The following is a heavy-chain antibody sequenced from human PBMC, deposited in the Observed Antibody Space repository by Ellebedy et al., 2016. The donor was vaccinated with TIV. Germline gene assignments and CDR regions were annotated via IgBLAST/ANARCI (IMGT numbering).Heavy chain of an antibody. Sequence: GESLKISCAASGFPFGSYVMNWVRQAPGKGLEWVAHIWYDGSDKYYADSVKGRFTISRDNSKSTLYLQMSSLRGEDTAVYYCARAWIPYGLDVWGHGTTVTVSS. CDR3: ARAWIPYGLDV. V-gene: IGHV3-33*08. CDR2: IWYDGSDK. J-gene: IGHJ6*02. CDR1: GFPFGSYV. D-gene: IGHD5-12*01.